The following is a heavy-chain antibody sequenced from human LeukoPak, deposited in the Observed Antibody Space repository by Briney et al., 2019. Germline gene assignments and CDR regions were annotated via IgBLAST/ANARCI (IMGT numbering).Heavy chain of an antibody. CDR2: IYYSGST. CDR1: GGSISIFY. V-gene: IGHV4-59*12. J-gene: IGHJ3*02. D-gene: IGHD6-19*01. Sequence: SETLSLTCTVSGGSISIFYWSWIRQPPGKGLEWIGYIYYSGSTNYNPSLKSRVTISVDTSKNQFSLKLSSVTAADTAVYYCARSRYSSGWTDAFDIWGQGTMVTVSS. CDR3: ARSRYSSGWTDAFDI.